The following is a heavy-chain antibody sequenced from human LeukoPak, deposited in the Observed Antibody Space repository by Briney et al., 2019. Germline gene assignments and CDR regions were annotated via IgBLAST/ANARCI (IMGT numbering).Heavy chain of an antibody. CDR2: MNPNSGNT. CDR3: ARDHYYDSSGLYYFDY. V-gene: IGHV1-8*01. D-gene: IGHD3-22*01. Sequence: GASVKVSCKASGYTFTSYDINWVRQATGQGLEWMGWMNPNSGNTGYAQKFQGRVTMTRNTSISTAYMELSSLRSEDTAVYYCARDHYYDSSGLYYFDYWGQGTLVTVSS. J-gene: IGHJ4*02. CDR1: GYTFTSYD.